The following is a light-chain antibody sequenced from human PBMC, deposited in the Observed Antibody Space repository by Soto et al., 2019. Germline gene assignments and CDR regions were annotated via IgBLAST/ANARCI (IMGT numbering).Light chain of an antibody. CDR3: QQYGSALT. CDR1: QSVSRSY. J-gene: IGKJ1*01. Sequence: EIVLTQSPGTLSLSPGERATLSCRASQSVSRSYLAWYQQKPGQAPRLLIYGASSRATGIPDRFSVSGSGTDFTLTISRLEPEDFAVYYWQQYGSALTFGQGTKVEIK. CDR2: GAS. V-gene: IGKV3-20*01.